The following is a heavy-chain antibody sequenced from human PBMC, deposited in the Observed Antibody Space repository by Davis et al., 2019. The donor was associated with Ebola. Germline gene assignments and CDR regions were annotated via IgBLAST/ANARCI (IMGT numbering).Heavy chain of an antibody. V-gene: IGHV4-39*07. J-gene: IGHJ2*01. CDR3: ARDQGWLQGWYFDL. Sequence: MPSETLSLTCTVSGGSISSSDYYWGWIRQPPGKGPEWIGSIPHSASTYYNPSLKSRVTISVDKSKNQCSLKLSSVTAADTAVYYCARDQGWLQGWYFDLWGRGTLVTVSS. D-gene: IGHD5-24*01. CDR1: GGSISSSDYY. CDR2: IPHSAST.